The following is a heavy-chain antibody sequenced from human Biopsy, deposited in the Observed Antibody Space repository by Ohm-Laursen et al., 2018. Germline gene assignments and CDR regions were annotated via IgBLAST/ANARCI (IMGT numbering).Heavy chain of an antibody. CDR3: ARSRGSSGIATIYYYGMDV. D-gene: IGHD3-10*01. CDR1: GFIFSTYT. J-gene: IGHJ6*02. CDR2: ISRSRDNI. V-gene: IGHV3-21*01. Sequence: SLRLSCTASGFIFSTYTMNWVRQTPGKGLEWVSTISRSRDNIYYVDSVKGRFTISRDNAKNSLYLQMNSLRAEDTAVYYCARSRGSSGIATIYYYGMDVWGQGTTVTVSS.